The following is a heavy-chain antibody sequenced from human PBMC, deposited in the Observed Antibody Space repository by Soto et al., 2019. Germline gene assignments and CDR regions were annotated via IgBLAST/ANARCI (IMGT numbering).Heavy chain of an antibody. D-gene: IGHD2-15*01. J-gene: IGHJ5*02. CDR3: ARKYCSGGSCYYKGGWFDP. CDR2: IIPIFGTA. V-gene: IGHV1-69*13. CDR1: GCTFSSYA. Sequence: GASVKVSCKASGCTFSSYAISWVRQAPGQGLEWMGGIIPIFGTANYAQKFQGRVTITADESTSTAYMELSSLRSEDTAVYYCARKYCSGGSCYYKGGWFDPWGQGTLVTVSS.